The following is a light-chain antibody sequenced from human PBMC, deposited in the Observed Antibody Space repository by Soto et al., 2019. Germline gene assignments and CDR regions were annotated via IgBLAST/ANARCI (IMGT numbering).Light chain of an antibody. Sequence: QSVLTQPPSASGTPGQRVTISCSGSSSNIGSNTVNWYQQLPGTAPQLLIYSNNQRPSGVPDRFSGSKSGTSASLAISGLQSADEADYYCAAWDDSLNGSLVFGGGTKLTVL. CDR1: SSNIGSNT. CDR3: AAWDDSLNGSLV. CDR2: SNN. V-gene: IGLV1-44*01. J-gene: IGLJ3*02.